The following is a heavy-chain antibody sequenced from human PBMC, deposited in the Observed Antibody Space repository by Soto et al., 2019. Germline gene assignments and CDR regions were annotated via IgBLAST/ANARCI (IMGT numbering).Heavy chain of an antibody. CDR3: ARVEVATILGVDY. CDR2: MNPNSGNT. Sequence: GASVKVSCKASGYTFTSYDINWVRQATGQGLEWMGWMNPNSGNTGYAQKFQGRVTMTRNTSISTAYVELSSLRSEDTAVYYCARVEVATILGVDYWGQGTLVTVSS. V-gene: IGHV1-8*01. CDR1: GYTFTSYD. J-gene: IGHJ4*02. D-gene: IGHD5-12*01.